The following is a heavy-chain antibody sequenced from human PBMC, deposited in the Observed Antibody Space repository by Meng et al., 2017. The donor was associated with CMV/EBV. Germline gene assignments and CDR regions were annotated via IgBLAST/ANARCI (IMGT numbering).Heavy chain of an antibody. J-gene: IGHJ5*02. D-gene: IGHD1-26*01. CDR2: INPSGGGT. Sequence: ASVKVSCKASGYSFTSYYFLWVRQAPGQGLEWMGIINPSGGGTRYAQKFQGRITVTRDTSTSTVYMELSSLRSKDTADYYCARDALGAPNWFDPWGQGTLVTVSS. V-gene: IGHV1-46*01. CDR3: ARDALGAPNWFDP. CDR1: GYSFTSYY.